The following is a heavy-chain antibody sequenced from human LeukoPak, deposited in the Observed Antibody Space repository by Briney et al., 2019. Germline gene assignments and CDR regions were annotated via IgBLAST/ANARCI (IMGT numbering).Heavy chain of an antibody. CDR3: ARRKSAAAEPFDY. Sequence: KSSETLSLTCTVSGGSISSNYWSWIRQPAGKGLEWIGRIYTSGSTNYNPSLKSRVTMSVDTSKNQFSLKLSSVTAADTAVYYCARRKSAAAEPFDYWGQGTLVTVSS. CDR2: IYTSGST. V-gene: IGHV4-4*07. D-gene: IGHD6-13*01. CDR1: GGSISSNY. J-gene: IGHJ4*02.